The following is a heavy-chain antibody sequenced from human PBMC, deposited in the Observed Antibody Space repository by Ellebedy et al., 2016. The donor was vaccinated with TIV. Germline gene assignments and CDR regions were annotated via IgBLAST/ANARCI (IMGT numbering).Heavy chain of an antibody. V-gene: IGHV3-21*06. CDR3: ARDGSEWSRDY. CDR2: IDFSGTGT. D-gene: IGHD3-3*01. J-gene: IGHJ4*02. Sequence: GGSLILSXAASGFTFSIAGMTWVRQAPGKGLEWVATIDFSGTGTYYADSVKGRFIIPRDNTKNSLFPQMNSLGVEDTAVYYCARDGSEWSRDYWGQGTLVTVSS. CDR1: GFTFSIAG.